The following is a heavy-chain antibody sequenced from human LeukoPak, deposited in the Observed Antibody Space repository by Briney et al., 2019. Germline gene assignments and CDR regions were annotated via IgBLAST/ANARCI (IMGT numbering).Heavy chain of an antibody. V-gene: IGHV3-7*01. Sequence: GGSLRLSCGTSGFSFSNSYMSWARQGPGQRLEWVATIWPDGSEKKYMDSLRDRFTISRDNARDLLFLQMNSLSVEDTAVYFCARLLGFVTTFDYWGQGALVTVSS. J-gene: IGHJ4*02. CDR2: IWPDGSEK. CDR3: ARLLGFVTTFDY. CDR1: GFSFSNSY. D-gene: IGHD4-17*01.